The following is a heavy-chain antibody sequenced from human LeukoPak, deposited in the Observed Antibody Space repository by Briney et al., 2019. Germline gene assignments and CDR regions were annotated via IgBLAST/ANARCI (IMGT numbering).Heavy chain of an antibody. CDR3: ARGRGYSYGRYYYDSSGYSDY. J-gene: IGHJ4*02. D-gene: IGHD3-22*01. Sequence: ASVKVSCKASGYTFTSYDINWLGQPPGQGLEWMGWRNPKRGNTGYAQKFQGRVTMTRNTSISTAYMELSSLRSEDTAVYYCARGRGYSYGRYYYDSSGYSDYWGQGTLVTVSS. CDR2: RNPKRGNT. V-gene: IGHV1-8*01. CDR1: GYTFTSYD.